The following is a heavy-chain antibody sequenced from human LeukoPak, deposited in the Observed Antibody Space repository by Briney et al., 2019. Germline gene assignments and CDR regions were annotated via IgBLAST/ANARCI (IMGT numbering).Heavy chain of an antibody. J-gene: IGHJ4*02. CDR1: DDSIKNYF. Sequence: SETLSLTCTDSDDSIKNYFWTWIRQSPGKGLEWIGYVFYSGSTSYNPSLRSRLTMSVDTSKSQFSLNLKSVTAADTAVYYCARGTRRYYDGSGYYYGEFDYWGQGILVTVSS. V-gene: IGHV4-59*01. CDR2: VFYSGST. D-gene: IGHD3-22*01. CDR3: ARGTRRYYDGSGYYYGEFDY.